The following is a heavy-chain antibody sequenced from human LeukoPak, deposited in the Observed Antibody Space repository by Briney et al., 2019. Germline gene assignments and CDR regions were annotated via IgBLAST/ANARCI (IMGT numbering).Heavy chain of an antibody. V-gene: IGHV4-39*07. CDR2: INHSGST. CDR1: GGSISSSSYY. D-gene: IGHD6-13*01. J-gene: IGHJ5*02. CDR3: ARSLRDVMYSSSWYRRKLVVWFDP. Sequence: SETLSLTCTVSGGSISSSSYYWSWIRQPPGKGLEWIGEINHSGSTNYNPSLKSRVTISVDTSKNQFSLKLSSVTAADTAVYYCARSLRDVMYSSSWYRRKLVVWFDPWGQGTLVTVSS.